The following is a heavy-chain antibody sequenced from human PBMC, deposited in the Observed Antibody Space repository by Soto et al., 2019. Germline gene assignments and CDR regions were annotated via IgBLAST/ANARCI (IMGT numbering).Heavy chain of an antibody. V-gene: IGHV4-31*03. CDR1: GGSISSGGYY. CDR3: ARAPTRYYDFWNGPPYYYGMDV. Sequence: SETLSLTCTVSGGSISSGGYYWSWIRQHPGKGLEWIGYIYYSGSTYYNPSLKSRVTISVDTSKNQFSLKLSSVTAADTAVYYCARAPTRYYDFWNGPPYYYGMDVWGQGTTVTVSS. J-gene: IGHJ6*02. D-gene: IGHD3-3*01. CDR2: IYYSGST.